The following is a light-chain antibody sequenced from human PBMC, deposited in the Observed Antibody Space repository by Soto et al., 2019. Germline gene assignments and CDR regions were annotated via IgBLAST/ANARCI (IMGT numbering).Light chain of an antibody. CDR1: SSDVGSYNL. J-gene: IGLJ1*01. CDR3: CSYAGSSTYYV. CDR2: EVS. V-gene: IGLV2-23*02. Sequence: QSALTQPASVSGSPGQSITISCTGTSSDVGSYNLVSRYQQHPSKAPKLLISEVSKRPSGVSNRVSGSKSGNTASLTISGLQAEDEADYYCCSYAGSSTYYVFGTGTKLTVL.